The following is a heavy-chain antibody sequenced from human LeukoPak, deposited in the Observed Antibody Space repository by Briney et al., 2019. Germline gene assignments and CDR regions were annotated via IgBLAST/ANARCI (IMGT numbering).Heavy chain of an antibody. CDR1: GGSISGHY. CDR2: IHYSGRT. CDR3: ARGVRGVIRVTWFDP. V-gene: IGHV4-59*11. J-gene: IGHJ5*02. D-gene: IGHD3-10*01. Sequence: PSETLSLTCTVSGGSISGHYWGWIRQPPGKGLEWTGYIHYSGRTDYKPSLKSRLTLSVDTSRSRFSLKLRSVSAADTAVYYCARGVRGVIRVTWFDPWGQGTLVTVSS.